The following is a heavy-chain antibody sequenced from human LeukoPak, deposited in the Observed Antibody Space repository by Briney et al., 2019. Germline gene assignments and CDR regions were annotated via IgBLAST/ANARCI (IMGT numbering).Heavy chain of an antibody. Sequence: GGSLRLSCAASGFTFSSYSMNWVRQAPGKGLEWVSSISSSSSYIYYADSVKGRFTISRDNAKNSLYLQMNSLRAEDTAVYYCARARDHDFWSGYLVPFDYWGQGTLVTVSS. CDR3: ARARDHDFWSGYLVPFDY. CDR1: GFTFSSYS. D-gene: IGHD3-3*01. J-gene: IGHJ4*02. V-gene: IGHV3-21*01. CDR2: ISSSSSYI.